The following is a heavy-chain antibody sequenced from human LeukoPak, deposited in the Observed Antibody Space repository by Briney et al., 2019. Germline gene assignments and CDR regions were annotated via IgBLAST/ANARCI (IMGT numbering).Heavy chain of an antibody. Sequence: SETLSLTCTVSGGSISSSSYYWGWIRQPAGKGLEWIGSIYYSGSTYYNPSLKSRVTISVDTSKNQFSLKLSSVTAADTAVYYCARVRMPSPYFDYWGQGTLVTVSS. J-gene: IGHJ4*02. D-gene: IGHD2-2*01. CDR3: ARVRMPSPYFDY. CDR2: IYYSGST. CDR1: GGSISSSSYY. V-gene: IGHV4-39*01.